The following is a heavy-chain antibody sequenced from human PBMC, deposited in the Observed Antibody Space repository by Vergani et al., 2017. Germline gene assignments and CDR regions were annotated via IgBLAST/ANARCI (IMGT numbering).Heavy chain of an antibody. CDR1: GGSFTSYH. D-gene: IGHD4-11*01. V-gene: IGHV4-34*01. J-gene: IGHJ6*03. Sequence: QVQLQQWGGGLLKPSETLSLTCVVNGGSFTSYHWTWIRQSPGEGLEWVGDIDHTGRPDYNPSPKSRLTMSVDKSRNQFSRTLNSVTATDTAIYFCARVNTETNGHLYYCYYMDVWGQGTAVTVS. CDR3: ARVNTETNGHLYYCYYMDV. CDR2: IDHTGRP.